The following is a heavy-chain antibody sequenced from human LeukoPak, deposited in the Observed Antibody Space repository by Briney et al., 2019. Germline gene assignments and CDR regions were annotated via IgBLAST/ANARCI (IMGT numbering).Heavy chain of an antibody. D-gene: IGHD1-26*01. Sequence: PGGSLRLSCAASGFTFSSYGMSWVREAPGEGLEWGSAFRGSGGSTYYADSVRGRFTISRDNPRKTLYLQINSLRAEDTAEYYWAKGLGGSYFTQWGQGTLVTVSS. CDR3: AKGLGGSYFTQ. CDR2: FRGSGGST. V-gene: IGHV3-23*01. J-gene: IGHJ4*02. CDR1: GFTFSSYG.